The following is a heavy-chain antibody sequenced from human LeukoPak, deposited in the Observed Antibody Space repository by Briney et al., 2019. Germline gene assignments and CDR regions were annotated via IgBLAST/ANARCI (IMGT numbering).Heavy chain of an antibody. CDR2: IKQDGSDK. Sequence: PGGPLRLSCAASGFTFSSYALSWVRQAPGKGLEWVANIKQDGSDKYYVDSVKGRFTISRDNAKNSLYLQMNSLRVEDTAVYYCSIVDSDYWGQGTLVTVSS. CDR1: GFTFSSYA. J-gene: IGHJ4*02. V-gene: IGHV3-7*01. CDR3: SIVDSDY.